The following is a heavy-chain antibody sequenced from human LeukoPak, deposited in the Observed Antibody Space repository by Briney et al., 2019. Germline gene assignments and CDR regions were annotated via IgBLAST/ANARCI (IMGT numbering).Heavy chain of an antibody. V-gene: IGHV4-4*08. Sequence: SETLSLTCTVSGVSISSNYWSWIRQPPGKGLEWNGLEWIGYIHANGDTNYNPSLNRRVTMSLDSSRRHLSLNLSSLAAADTAVYFCAGYDHSNYLAYWGQGILVTVSS. CDR3: AGYDHSNYLAY. J-gene: IGHJ4*02. D-gene: IGHD4-11*01. CDR2: IHANGDT. CDR1: GVSISSNY.